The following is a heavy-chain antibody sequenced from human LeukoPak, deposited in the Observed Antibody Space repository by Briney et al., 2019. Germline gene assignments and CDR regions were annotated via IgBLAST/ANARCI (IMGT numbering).Heavy chain of an antibody. Sequence: PSETLSLTCAVYGGSFSGYYWSWIRQPPGKGLEWIGEINHSGSTNYNPSLKSRVTISVDTSKNQFSLKLSSVTAADTAVHYCARGRITIFGVVRPTYYFDYWGQGTLVTVSS. CDR3: ARGRITIFGVVRPTYYFDY. CDR1: GGSFSGYY. CDR2: INHSGST. V-gene: IGHV4-34*01. D-gene: IGHD3-3*01. J-gene: IGHJ4*02.